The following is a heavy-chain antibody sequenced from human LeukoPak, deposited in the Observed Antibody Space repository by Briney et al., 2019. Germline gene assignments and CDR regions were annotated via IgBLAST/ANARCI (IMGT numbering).Heavy chain of an antibody. J-gene: IGHJ4*02. CDR3: ARDHGELLWFGELPSFDY. D-gene: IGHD3-10*01. CDR1: GFTFNIYW. V-gene: IGHV3-21*01. CDR2: ISSSSSYI. Sequence: GGSLRLSCAASGFTFNIYWMSWVRQAPGKGLEWVSSISSSSSYIYYADSVKGRFTISRDNAKNSLYLQMNSLRAEDTAVYYCARDHGELLWFGELPSFDYWGQGTLVTVSS.